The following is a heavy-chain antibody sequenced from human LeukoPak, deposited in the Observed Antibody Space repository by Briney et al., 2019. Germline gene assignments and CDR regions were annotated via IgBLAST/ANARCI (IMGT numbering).Heavy chain of an antibody. J-gene: IGHJ5*02. Sequence: LETLSLTCTVSGGSISRSGYYWGWIRQPPGKGLEWIASIYYSGSTYYNPSLKSRVTISVDTSKNQLSLKLSSLTAADTAVYYCARHEYSGSYYGLSWFDPWGQGTLVTVSS. V-gene: IGHV4-39*01. CDR2: IYYSGST. CDR3: ARHEYSGSYYGLSWFDP. D-gene: IGHD1-26*01. CDR1: GGSISRSGYY.